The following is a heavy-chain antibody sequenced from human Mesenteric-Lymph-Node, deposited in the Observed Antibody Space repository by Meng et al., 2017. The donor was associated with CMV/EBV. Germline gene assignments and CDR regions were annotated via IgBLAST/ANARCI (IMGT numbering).Heavy chain of an antibody. D-gene: IGHD3-16*01. CDR3: AYFGDLPPLW. CDR1: GDRNSSNNAA. V-gene: IGHV6-1*01. CDR2: TYYRSESYN. J-gene: IGHJ4*02. Sequence: QIQLRQSGPGLVKASQTRSVTSTIPGDRNSSNNAAWNWIRQAPSRGLEWLGRTYYRSESYNDYAVSVKSRISVNLDTSKNQLSLHLNFVTPEDTAVYYCAYFGDLPPLWWGQGTLVTVSS.